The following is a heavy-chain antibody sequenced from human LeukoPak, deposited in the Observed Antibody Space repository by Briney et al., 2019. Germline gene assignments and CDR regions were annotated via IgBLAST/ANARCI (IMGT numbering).Heavy chain of an antibody. CDR2: IYSGGST. D-gene: IGHD4-11*01. Sequence: GGSLRLSCAASGFTVSSNYMSWVRQAPGKGLEWVSVIYSGGSTYYADSVKGRFTISRDNSKNTLYLQMNSLRAEDTAVYYCARTPTVTTVDVWGKGTTVTVSS. J-gene: IGHJ6*04. V-gene: IGHV3-53*01. CDR1: GFTVSSNY. CDR3: ARTPTVTTVDV.